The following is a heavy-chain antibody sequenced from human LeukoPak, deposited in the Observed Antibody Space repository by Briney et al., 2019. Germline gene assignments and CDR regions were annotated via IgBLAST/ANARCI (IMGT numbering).Heavy chain of an antibody. CDR3: ARDVAAARRNYYYYYMDV. V-gene: IGHV4-61*02. CDR2: GST. D-gene: IGHD6-6*01. J-gene: IGHJ6*03. Sequence: GSTNYNPSLKSRVTISVDTSKNQFSLKLSSVTAADTAVYYCARDVAAARRNYYYYYMDVWGKGTTVTVSS.